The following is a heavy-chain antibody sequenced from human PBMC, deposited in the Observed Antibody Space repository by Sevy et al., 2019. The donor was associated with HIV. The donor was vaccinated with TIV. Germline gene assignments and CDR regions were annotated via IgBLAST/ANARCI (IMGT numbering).Heavy chain of an antibody. CDR1: GFTFSSYE. CDR2: ISNSGSTI. CDR3: ARDFAPYATTVPHFDY. Sequence: GGSLRLSCTASGFTFSSYEMNWVRQAPGKGLEWVSYISNSGSTIHYSDSVKGRFTISRDNAKNLLYQQTNSLRAEETAVYYCARDFAPYATTVPHFDYWGRGTLVTVSS. D-gene: IGHD4-17*01. V-gene: IGHV3-48*03. J-gene: IGHJ4*02.